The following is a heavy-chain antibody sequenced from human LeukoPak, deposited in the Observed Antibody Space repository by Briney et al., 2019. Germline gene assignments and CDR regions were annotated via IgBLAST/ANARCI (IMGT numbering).Heavy chain of an antibody. CDR3: ARHPRSCTGGGTCYSWFDA. V-gene: IGHV4-30-4*08. CDR1: GGSISSGNYY. CDR2: MYYRGST. Sequence: SETLSLTCTVSGGSISSGNYYWSWIRQHPGKGLEWIGYMYYRGSTYYNPSLKSRVTISVDTSRNQFSLTVHSVTAADTAMYYCARHPRSCTGGGTCYSWFDASGQGTLVTVSS. D-gene: IGHD2-15*01. J-gene: IGHJ5*02.